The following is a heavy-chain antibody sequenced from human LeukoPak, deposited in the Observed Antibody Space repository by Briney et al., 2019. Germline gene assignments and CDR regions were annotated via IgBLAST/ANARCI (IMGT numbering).Heavy chain of an antibody. Sequence: GGSLRLSCVASGFTFDDYTMHWVRQAPGKGLEWVSLISWDGGSTYYADSVKGRFTISRDNSKNSLYLQMNSLRTEDTALYYCAKDGSYYDFWSGLHGCHRFDYWGQGTLVTVSS. CDR1: GFTFDDYT. V-gene: IGHV3-43*01. J-gene: IGHJ4*02. CDR2: ISWDGGST. CDR3: AKDGSYYDFWSGLHGCHRFDY. D-gene: IGHD3-3*01.